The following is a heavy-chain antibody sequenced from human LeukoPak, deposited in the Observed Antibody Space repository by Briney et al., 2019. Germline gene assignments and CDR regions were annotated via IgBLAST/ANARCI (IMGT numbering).Heavy chain of an antibody. CDR1: GFTFSGYP. D-gene: IGHD2-2*01. CDR3: ARDEGYCSRTSCCGASKGMDV. V-gene: IGHV3-30-3*01. Sequence: PGRSLRLSCAASGFTFSGYPIHWVRQAPGKGLEWVAVISYDGSNKYYADSVKGRFTISRDNSKNTLYLQMNSLRAEDTAVYYCARDEGYCSRTSCCGASKGMDVWGQGTAVIVSS. CDR2: ISYDGSNK. J-gene: IGHJ6*02.